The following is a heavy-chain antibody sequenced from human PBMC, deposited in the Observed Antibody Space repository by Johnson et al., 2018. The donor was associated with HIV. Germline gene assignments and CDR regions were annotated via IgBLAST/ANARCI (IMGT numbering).Heavy chain of an antibody. Sequence: VQLVESGGGVVQPGRSLRLSCAASGFTFSNAWMSWVRQAPGKGLEWVGRIKSKTDGGTQDDAAPVKGRITISRDDSKNTLYLQMNSLKTEDTSVYYCTSERGRYYDSSNDAFDIWGQGTMVTVSS. D-gene: IGHD3-22*01. CDR2: IKSKTDGGTQ. CDR3: TSERGRYYDSSNDAFDI. J-gene: IGHJ3*02. CDR1: GFTFSNAW. V-gene: IGHV3-15*01.